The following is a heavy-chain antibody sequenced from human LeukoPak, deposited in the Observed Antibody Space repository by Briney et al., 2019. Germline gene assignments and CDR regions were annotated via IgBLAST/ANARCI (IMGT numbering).Heavy chain of an antibody. V-gene: IGHV3-48*03. J-gene: IGHJ3*02. Sequence: PGGSLRLSCAASGFTFSSYEMNWVRQAPGKGLEWVSYISSSGSTIYHADSVKGRFTISRDNAKNSLCLQMNSLRAEDTAVYYCAPMECGGDCYQDDAFDIWGQGTMVTVSS. CDR2: ISSSGSTI. CDR1: GFTFSSYE. CDR3: APMECGGDCYQDDAFDI. D-gene: IGHD2-21*02.